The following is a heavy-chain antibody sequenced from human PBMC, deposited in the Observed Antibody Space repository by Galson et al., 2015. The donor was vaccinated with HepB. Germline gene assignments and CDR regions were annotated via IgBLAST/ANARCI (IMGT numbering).Heavy chain of an antibody. CDR2: ISAYNGNT. J-gene: IGHJ4*02. CDR1: GYTFTSYG. V-gene: IGHV1-18*01. D-gene: IGHD6-13*01. CDR3: ARSREGSSSWYYFDY. Sequence: SVKVSCKASGYTFTSYGIRWVRQTPGQGLEWMGWISAYNGNTNYAQKLQGRVTMTTDTSTSTAYMELRRLRCDDTAVYYCARSREGSSSWYYFDYWGQGTLVTVSS.